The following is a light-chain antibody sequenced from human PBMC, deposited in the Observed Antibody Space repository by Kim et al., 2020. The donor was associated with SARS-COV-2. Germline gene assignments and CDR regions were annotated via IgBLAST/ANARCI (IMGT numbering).Light chain of an antibody. J-gene: IGKJ1*01. CDR3: HQSYVSPWT. Sequence: SVGDRVTSACRASQSISSDLNWYQQKPGKAPRLLLYAASRFHSGVLSMCSGSGSGTDFTFTISSLQAEDFATFYCHQSYVSPWTFDEATKVGIK. V-gene: IGKV1-39*01. CDR1: QSISSD. CDR2: AAS.